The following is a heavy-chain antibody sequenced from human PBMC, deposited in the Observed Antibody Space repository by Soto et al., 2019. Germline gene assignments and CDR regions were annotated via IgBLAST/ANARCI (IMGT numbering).Heavy chain of an antibody. V-gene: IGHV4-34*01. CDR1: GGAFSSYF. CDR3: ARGAKTYYYGSGSYYDNWFDP. Sequence: PTETLSLTCAVYGGAFSSYFWSWIRQTPGKGLDGIVESNHSGITNYSPSLKSRVTVSVDASKNQFSLKRSSVTAADTAVYYCARGAKTYYYGSGSYYDNWFDPWGQGTLVTVSS. D-gene: IGHD3-10*01. J-gene: IGHJ5*02. CDR2: SNHSGIT.